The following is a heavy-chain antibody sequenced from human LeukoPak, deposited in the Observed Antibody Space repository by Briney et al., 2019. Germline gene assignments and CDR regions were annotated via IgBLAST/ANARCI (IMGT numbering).Heavy chain of an antibody. Sequence: SVKVSCKASAGTFSSYAISWVRQAPGQGLEWMGGIIPIFGTANYAQKFQGRVTITTDESTSTAYMELSSLRSEDTAVYYCARGEWEIREGLDYWGQGTLVTVSS. CDR1: AGTFSSYA. CDR3: ARGEWEIREGLDY. CDR2: IIPIFGTA. V-gene: IGHV1-69*05. J-gene: IGHJ4*02. D-gene: IGHD1-26*01.